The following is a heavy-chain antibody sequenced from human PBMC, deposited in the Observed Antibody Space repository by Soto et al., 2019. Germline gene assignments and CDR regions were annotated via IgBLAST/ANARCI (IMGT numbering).Heavy chain of an antibody. J-gene: IGHJ4*02. V-gene: IGHV3-30*18. CDR3: AKEAPYYYDSSGYYYATANHYFDY. CDR2: ISYDGSNK. Sequence: QVQLVESGGGVVQPGRSLRLSCAASGFTFSSYGMHWVRQAPCKGLEWVAVISYDGSNKYYADSVKGRFTISRDNSKNTLYLQMNSLRAEDTAVYYCAKEAPYYYDSSGYYYATANHYFDYWGQGTLVTVSS. CDR1: GFTFSSYG. D-gene: IGHD3-22*01.